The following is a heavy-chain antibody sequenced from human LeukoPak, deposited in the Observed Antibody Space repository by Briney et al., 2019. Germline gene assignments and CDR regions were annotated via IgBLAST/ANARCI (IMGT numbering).Heavy chain of an antibody. V-gene: IGHV3-23*01. CDR2: INGSGDRT. CDR3: ARGGTNYYYMDV. CDR1: GFTFNSYA. D-gene: IGHD3-10*01. J-gene: IGHJ6*03. Sequence: GGSLRLSCAASGFTFNSYAMSWVRQAPGKGLEWVSAINGSGDRTFYADSVKGRLTISRDNSKNTLYLQLNTVRAEDTALYYCARGGTNYYYMDVWGNGTTVTVSS.